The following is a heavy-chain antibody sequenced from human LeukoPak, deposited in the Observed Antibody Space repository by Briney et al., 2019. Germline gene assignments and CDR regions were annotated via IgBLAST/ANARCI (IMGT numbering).Heavy chain of an antibody. CDR1: GGSISSYY. J-gene: IGHJ4*02. Sequence: SETLSLTCTVSGGSISSYYWSWIRQPPGKGLEWIGYIYYSGSTNYNPSLKSRVTISVDTSKNQFSLKLSSVTAADTAVYYCARQNSGSYGGGIYYFDYWGQGTLVTVSS. CDR2: IYYSGST. CDR3: ARQNSGSYGGGIYYFDY. D-gene: IGHD1-26*01. V-gene: IGHV4-59*08.